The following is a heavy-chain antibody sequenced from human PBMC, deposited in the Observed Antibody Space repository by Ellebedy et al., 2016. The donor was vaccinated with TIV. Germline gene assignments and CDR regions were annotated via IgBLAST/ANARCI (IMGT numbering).Heavy chain of an antibody. D-gene: IGHD3-22*01. J-gene: IGHJ4*02. V-gene: IGHV3-23*01. CDR1: GFTFTSYD. CDR2: ISGTGGST. Sequence: GGSLRLSCAASGFTFTSYDMNWVRQAPGKGLEWVSAISGTGGSTYYADSVKGRFTISRDNSKNTLYLQMKSLRAEDTAVYYCAKVRDSSPRFDYWGQGTLVIVSS. CDR3: AKVRDSSPRFDY.